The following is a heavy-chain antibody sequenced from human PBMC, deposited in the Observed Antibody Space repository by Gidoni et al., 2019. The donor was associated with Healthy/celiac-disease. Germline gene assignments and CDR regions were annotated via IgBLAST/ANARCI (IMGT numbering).Heavy chain of an antibody. D-gene: IGHD4-17*01. J-gene: IGHJ4*02. CDR1: GFTLSSYA. Sequence: VQLVESGGGVVQPGRSLRLSCAASGFTLSSYAMHWVRQASGQGLAWVAVIPYDGSNKYYTDSVKGRFTISRDNSKNPLYLKMNSLRAEDTAVYYCAREGADYGDYYFDYWGQGTLVTVSS. CDR3: AREGADYGDYYFDY. V-gene: IGHV3-30-3*01. CDR2: IPYDGSNK.